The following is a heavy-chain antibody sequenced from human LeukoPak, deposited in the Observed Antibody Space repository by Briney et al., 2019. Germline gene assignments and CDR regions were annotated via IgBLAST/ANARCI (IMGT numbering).Heavy chain of an antibody. J-gene: IGHJ4*02. CDR1: GFTFSSYG. V-gene: IGHV3-30*18. D-gene: IGHD3-9*01. CDR2: ISYDGSNK. CDR3: AKDYDILTGYYFDY. Sequence: PGGSLRLSCAASGFTFSSYGMHWVRQAPGKGLEWVAVISYDGSNKYYADSVKGRFTISRDSSKNTLYLQMNSLRAEDTAVYYCAKDYDILTGYYFDYWGQGTLVTVSS.